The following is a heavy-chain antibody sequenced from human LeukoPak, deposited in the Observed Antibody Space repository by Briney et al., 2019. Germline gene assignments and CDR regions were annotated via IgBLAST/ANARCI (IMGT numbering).Heavy chain of an antibody. J-gene: IGHJ5*02. V-gene: IGHV3-23*01. CDR1: GFTFSSYA. Sequence: GGSLRLSCAASGFTFSSYAMNWVRQAPGKGLEWVSSISGGAGGAAYADSVKGRFTMSRDNSKNTLYLQMNSLRAEDTAVYYCAREIAAADTNWFDPWGQGTLVTVSS. CDR2: ISGGAGGA. D-gene: IGHD6-13*01. CDR3: AREIAAADTNWFDP.